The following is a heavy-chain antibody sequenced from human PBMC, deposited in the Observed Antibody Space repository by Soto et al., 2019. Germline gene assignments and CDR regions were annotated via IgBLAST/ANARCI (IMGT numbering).Heavy chain of an antibody. D-gene: IGHD2-15*01. J-gene: IGHJ4*02. Sequence: GASVKVSCKASGYTFTDYGISWVRQAPGQGLEWVGWISVYNGLTNYAQKFQGRITMTTDTSTSTAYMELRSLRSDDTAVYYCAREPIVVVVAATRGYYFDYWGQGTLVTVSS. V-gene: IGHV1-18*04. CDR3: AREPIVVVVAATRGYYFDY. CDR1: GYTFTDYG. CDR2: ISVYNGLT.